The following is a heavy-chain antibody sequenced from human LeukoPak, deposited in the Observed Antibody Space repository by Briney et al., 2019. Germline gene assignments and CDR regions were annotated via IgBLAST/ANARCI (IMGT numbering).Heavy chain of an antibody. J-gene: IGHJ6*03. CDR3: AKGVRGPNMQRYYYYYMDV. CDR1: GFTFSNYA. CDR2: ISGSGGSI. V-gene: IGHV3-23*01. D-gene: IGHD3-10*01. Sequence: PGGSLRLSCAASGFTFSNYAMSWVRQAPGKGLEWVSSISGSGGSIYYADSVKGRFTISRDNSKNTLYLQMNSLRAEDTAVFYCAKGVRGPNMQRYYYYYMDVWGKGTTVTVSS.